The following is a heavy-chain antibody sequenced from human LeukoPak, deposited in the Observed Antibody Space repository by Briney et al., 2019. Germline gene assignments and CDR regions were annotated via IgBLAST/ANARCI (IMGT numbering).Heavy chain of an antibody. V-gene: IGHV3-23*01. CDR1: GFTFSSYA. J-gene: IGHJ4*02. Sequence: GGPLRLSCAASGFTFSSYAMSWVRQAPGKGLEWVSAISGSGGSTYYADSVKGRFTISRDNSKNTLYLQMNSLRAEDTAVYYCAKDAAGSYYDSSGYYPFDYWGQGTLVTVSS. CDR3: AKDAAGSYYDSSGYYPFDY. D-gene: IGHD3-22*01. CDR2: ISGSGGST.